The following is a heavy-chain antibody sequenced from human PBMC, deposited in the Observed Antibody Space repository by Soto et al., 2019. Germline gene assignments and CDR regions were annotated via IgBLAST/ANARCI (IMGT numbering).Heavy chain of an antibody. J-gene: IGHJ4*02. D-gene: IGHD3-10*01. CDR1: GFTFSGSA. Sequence: PGGSLRLSCAASGFTFSGSAMHWVRQASGKGLEWVGRIRSKANSYATAYAASVKGRFTISRDDSKNTAHLQMNSLKTEDTAVYYCTIFSGSYYNVEYWGQGTLVTVSS. CDR3: TIFSGSYYNVEY. CDR2: IRSKANSYAT. V-gene: IGHV3-73*01.